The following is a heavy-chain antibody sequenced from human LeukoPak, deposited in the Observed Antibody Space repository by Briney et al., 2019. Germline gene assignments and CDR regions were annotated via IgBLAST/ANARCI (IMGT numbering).Heavy chain of an antibody. CDR1: GFTFASYS. CDR3: TKESDYSNAAPEWGFDS. Sequence: GGSLRLSCAASGFTFASYSMNWVRQAPGKGLEWVSSISGDSTYIYNAGSVKGRFTISRDNFRNTLYLQMHSLRADDTAVYYCTKESDYSNAAPEWGFDSWGQGTLVTVSS. V-gene: IGHV3-21*04. CDR2: ISGDSTYI. D-gene: IGHD3-3*01. J-gene: IGHJ4*02.